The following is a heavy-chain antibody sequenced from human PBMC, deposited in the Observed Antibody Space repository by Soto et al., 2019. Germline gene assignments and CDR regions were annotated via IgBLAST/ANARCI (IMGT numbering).Heavy chain of an antibody. CDR3: ARGGVSTRTFDY. CDR2: TYPFDSDT. J-gene: IGHJ4*02. Sequence: LGESLKISCEGSGYTFTYYWIGWVRQMPGKGLEWMGVTYPFDSDTRYSPSFQGQVTISADKSISSAYLQWSSLRASDTAMYYCARGGVSTRTFDYWGQGTPVTVSS. D-gene: IGHD3-3*01. V-gene: IGHV5-51*01. CDR1: GYTFTYYW.